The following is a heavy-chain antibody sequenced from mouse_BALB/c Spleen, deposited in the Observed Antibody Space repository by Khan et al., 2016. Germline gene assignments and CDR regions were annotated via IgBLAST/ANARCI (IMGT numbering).Heavy chain of an antibody. CDR1: GFNIKGTY. V-gene: IGHV14-3*02. Sequence: VQLQQSGAELVKPGASVKLSCTATGFNIKGTYVHWVKQRPEQGLEWIGRIDPANGNAEYDPKFQGKATITADTSSNTAYLQLSSLTSEDTAVYYCAGSGVVPHFDYGGQGTTRTVSS. D-gene: IGHD3-2*02. J-gene: IGHJ2*01. CDR3: AGSGVVPHFDY. CDR2: IDPANGNA.